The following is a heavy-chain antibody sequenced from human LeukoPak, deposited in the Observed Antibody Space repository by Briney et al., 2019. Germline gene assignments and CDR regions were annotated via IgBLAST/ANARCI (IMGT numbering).Heavy chain of an antibody. CDR2: INGRGIT. V-gene: IGHV3-23*01. Sequence: GGSLRLSCTASGFTFSSYTMSWVRQAPGEGLEWLSAINGRGITYYAGSVKGRFTISRDNSKNALSLQLNSLRPEDTALYYCAKHFCTGLDCSLFDSWGQGTLVTVSS. J-gene: IGHJ4*02. D-gene: IGHD3/OR15-3a*01. CDR3: AKHFCTGLDCSLFDS. CDR1: GFTFSSYT.